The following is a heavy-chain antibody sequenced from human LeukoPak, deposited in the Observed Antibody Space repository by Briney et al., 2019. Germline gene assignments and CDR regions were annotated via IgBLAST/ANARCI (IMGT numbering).Heavy chain of an antibody. V-gene: IGHV3-21*01. J-gene: IGHJ6*02. Sequence: GGSLRLSCEASGFTFTTYSMNWVRKAPGKGLEWVSSISSTIVYTYYADSVKGRFTISRDNANNSLFLQMNSLRAEDTAVYYCARLVDYYYYGMDVWGQGTTVTVSS. CDR1: GFTFTTYS. CDR3: ARLVDYYYYGMDV. D-gene: IGHD3-9*01. CDR2: ISSTIVYT.